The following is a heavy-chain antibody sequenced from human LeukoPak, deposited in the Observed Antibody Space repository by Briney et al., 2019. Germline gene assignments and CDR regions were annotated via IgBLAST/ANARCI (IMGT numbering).Heavy chain of an antibody. D-gene: IGHD6-6*01. CDR1: ADSFSRSGFY. CDR2: IYYRGDT. J-gene: IGHJ1*01. Sequence: SETLSLTCTVSADSFSRSGFYWGWIRQPPGRGLDWIASIYYRGDTYYNQSLQSRVTISVDTSKSQFSLKLRSVTAADTAVYYCARQLGSSIEHWGQGTLVTVSS. V-gene: IGHV4-39*01. CDR3: ARQLGSSIEH.